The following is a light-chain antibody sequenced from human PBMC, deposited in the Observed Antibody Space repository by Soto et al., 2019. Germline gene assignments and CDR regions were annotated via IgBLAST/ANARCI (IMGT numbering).Light chain of an antibody. J-gene: IGKJ1*01. V-gene: IGKV3-20*01. Sequence: EIVLTQSPGTLSLSPGERATLSCRASQSVSSSYLAWYQQKPGQAPRLLIYNASSRATGIPDRFSGSGSGTDFTLTISRLEPEEFAVYYCKQYGNSRGTFGQGTKVDNK. CDR2: NAS. CDR1: QSVSSSY. CDR3: KQYGNSRGT.